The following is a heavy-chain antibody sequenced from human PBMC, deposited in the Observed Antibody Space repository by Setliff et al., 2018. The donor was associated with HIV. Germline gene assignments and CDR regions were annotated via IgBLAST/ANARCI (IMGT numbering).Heavy chain of an antibody. Sequence: NPSETLSLTCTVFGGSISGSNYVWGWIRQTPRKGLEWIGTIHYTGSTYYNPSLKSRVTISVDASKSQFSLKVSSVTAADAAVYYCARAQLRYLANDFYFDFWGQGTPVTVSS. CDR3: ARAQLRYLANDFYFDF. V-gene: IGHV4-39*07. D-gene: IGHD3-9*01. J-gene: IGHJ4*02. CDR1: GGSISGSNYV. CDR2: IHYTGST.